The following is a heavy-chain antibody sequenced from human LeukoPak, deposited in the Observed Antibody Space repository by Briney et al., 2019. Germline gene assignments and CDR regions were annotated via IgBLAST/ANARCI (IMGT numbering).Heavy chain of an antibody. CDR1: GYTFTVYY. V-gene: IGHV1-2*02. CDR3: ARASPYSSSSGFAY. D-gene: IGHD6-6*01. Sequence: ASVKVSCKASGYTFTVYYIHWVRQAPGQGLEWMGWIDPNSGGTNYAQEFQGRVTMTRDTSITTAYMELNRLRSDDTALYYCARASPYSSSSGFAYWGQGTLVTVSS. CDR2: IDPNSGGT. J-gene: IGHJ4*02.